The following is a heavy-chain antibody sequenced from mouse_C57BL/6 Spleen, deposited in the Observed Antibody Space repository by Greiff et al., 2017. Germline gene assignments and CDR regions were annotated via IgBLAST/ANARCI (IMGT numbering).Heavy chain of an antibody. CDR1: GYTFTEYT. V-gene: IGHV1-62-2*01. CDR2: FYPGSGSI. J-gene: IGHJ4*01. Sequence: QVQLKASGAELVKPGASVKLSCKASGYTFTEYTIHWVKQRSGQGLEWIGWFYPGSGSIKYNEKFKDKATFTADKSSSTVDMELSRLTSEDSAVYFCARHEGPQYDYDEGAMDYWGQGTSVTVSS. D-gene: IGHD2-4*01. CDR3: ARHEGPQYDYDEGAMDY.